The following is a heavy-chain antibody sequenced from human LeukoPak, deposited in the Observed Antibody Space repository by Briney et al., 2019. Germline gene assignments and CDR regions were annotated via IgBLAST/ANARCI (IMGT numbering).Heavy chain of an antibody. J-gene: IGHJ5*02. V-gene: IGHV3-30*03. CDR2: ISYDGSNK. CDR1: GFTLSSYG. Sequence: GRSLRLSCAASGFTLSSYGMHWVRQAPGKGLEWVAVISYDGSNKYYADSVKGRFTMSRDNVKNTLYLQMNSLRVEDTAVYYCARDPRNVGLAPWGQGTLVTVSS. CDR3: ARDPRNVGLAP. D-gene: IGHD2-15*01.